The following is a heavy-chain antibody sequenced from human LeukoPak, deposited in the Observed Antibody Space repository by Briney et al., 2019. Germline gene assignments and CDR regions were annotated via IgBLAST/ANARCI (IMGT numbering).Heavy chain of an antibody. D-gene: IGHD2-2*01. Sequence: QPGGSLRLSCAASGFPFSSYAMTWVRQAPGKGLEWVSGISSSGGSTYYADSVKGRFTISRDNSKSTLYLQMNSLSAEDTAVYYCVKVAVQTQVVPAAIFFDYWGQGTLVTDSS. CDR1: GFPFSSYA. J-gene: IGHJ4*02. V-gene: IGHV3-23*01. CDR3: VKVAVQTQVVPAAIFFDY. CDR2: ISSSGGST.